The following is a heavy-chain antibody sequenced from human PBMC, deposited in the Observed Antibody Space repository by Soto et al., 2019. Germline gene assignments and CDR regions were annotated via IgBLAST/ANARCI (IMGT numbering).Heavy chain of an antibody. CDR3: ARYYDILTGYFRPRNAFDI. CDR2: ISAYNGNT. Sequence: GASVKVSCKASGYTFTSYGISWVRQAPGQGLDLMGLISAYNGNTNYAQKLQGRVTMTTDTSTSTAYMELRSLRSDDTAVYYCARYYDILTGYFRPRNAFDIWGQGTMVTVSS. CDR1: GYTFTSYG. D-gene: IGHD3-9*01. V-gene: IGHV1-18*01. J-gene: IGHJ3*02.